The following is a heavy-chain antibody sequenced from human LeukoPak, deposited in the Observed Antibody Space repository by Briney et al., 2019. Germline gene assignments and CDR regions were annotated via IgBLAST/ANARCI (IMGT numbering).Heavy chain of an antibody. J-gene: IGHJ6*03. CDR1: GGSISSGSYF. CDR3: AGARCSSTSCFRYYYFMDV. CDR2: INTSGST. V-gene: IGHV4-61*02. D-gene: IGHD2-2*01. Sequence: SETLSLTCTVSGGSISSGSYFWSWIRQPAGKGLEWIGRINTSGSTNYNPSLKSRVTMSVDTSKNQFSLKLNSVTAAETAVYYCAGARCSSTSCFRYYYFMDVWGKGTTVTVSS.